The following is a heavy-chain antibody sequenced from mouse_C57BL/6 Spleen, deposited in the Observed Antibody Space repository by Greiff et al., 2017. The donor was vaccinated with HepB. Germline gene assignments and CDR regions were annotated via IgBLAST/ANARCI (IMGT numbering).Heavy chain of an antibody. CDR2: IDPSDSYT. CDR1: GYTFTSYW. Sequence: VKLQESGAELVKPGASVKLSCKASGYTFTSYWMQWVKQRPGQGLEWIGEIDPSDSYTNYNQKFKGKATLTVDTSSSTAYMQLSSLTSEDSAVYYCARRGQENFDVWGTGTTVTVSS. V-gene: IGHV1-50*01. CDR3: ARRGQENFDV. J-gene: IGHJ1*03. D-gene: IGHD3-3*01.